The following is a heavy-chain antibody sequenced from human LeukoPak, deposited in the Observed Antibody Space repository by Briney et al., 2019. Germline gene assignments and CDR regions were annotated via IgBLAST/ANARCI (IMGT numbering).Heavy chain of an antibody. D-gene: IGHD7-27*01. CDR3: AREGANWVYYFDY. CDR2: IWYDGSNK. CDR1: GFTFSSYG. Sequence: PGGSLRLSCAASGFTFSSYGMHWVRQAPGKGLEWVAVIWYDGSNKYYADSVKGRFTISRDNSKNTLYLQMNSLRAEDTAVYYCAREGANWVYYFDYWGQGTLVTVPS. J-gene: IGHJ4*02. V-gene: IGHV3-33*01.